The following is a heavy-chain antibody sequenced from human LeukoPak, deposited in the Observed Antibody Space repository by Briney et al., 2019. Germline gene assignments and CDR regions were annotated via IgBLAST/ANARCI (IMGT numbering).Heavy chain of an antibody. CDR3: ARRPRNDILTGTPFDY. Sequence: SETLSLTCTVSGGSISSYYWSWIRQPPGKGLEWIGYIYYSGSTNYNPSLKSRVTISVDTSKNQFSLKLRSVTAADTAVYYCARRPRNDILTGTPFDYWGQGILVTVSS. V-gene: IGHV4-59*01. J-gene: IGHJ4*02. D-gene: IGHD3-9*01. CDR2: IYYSGST. CDR1: GGSISSYY.